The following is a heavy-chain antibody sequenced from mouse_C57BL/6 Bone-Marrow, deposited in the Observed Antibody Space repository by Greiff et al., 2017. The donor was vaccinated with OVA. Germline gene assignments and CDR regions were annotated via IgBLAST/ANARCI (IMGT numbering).Heavy chain of an antibody. J-gene: IGHJ4*01. CDR3: TRGYSNYYARDY. CDR2: IDPETGGT. Sequence: VQLQQSGAELVRPGASVTLSCKASGYTFTDYEMHWVKQTPVHGLEWIGAIDPETGGTAYNQKFQGKAILTADKSSSPAYMELRSLTSEDSAVYYCTRGYSNYYARDYWGQGTSVTVSS. V-gene: IGHV1-15*01. D-gene: IGHD2-5*01. CDR1: GYTFTDYE.